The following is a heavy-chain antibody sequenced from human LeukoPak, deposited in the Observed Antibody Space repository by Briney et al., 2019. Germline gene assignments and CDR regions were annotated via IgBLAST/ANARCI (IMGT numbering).Heavy chain of an antibody. CDR2: IRYDGSNK. Sequence: PGGSLRLSCAASGFTFSSYGMHWVRQAPGKGLEWVAFIRYDGSNKYYADSVKGRFTISRDNSKNTLYLQMNSLRAEDTAVYYCAKDGRDFLIPGYSYGYYYYYMDVWGKGTTVTISS. J-gene: IGHJ6*03. D-gene: IGHD5-18*01. V-gene: IGHV3-30*02. CDR3: AKDGRDFLIPGYSYGYYYYYMDV. CDR1: GFTFSSYG.